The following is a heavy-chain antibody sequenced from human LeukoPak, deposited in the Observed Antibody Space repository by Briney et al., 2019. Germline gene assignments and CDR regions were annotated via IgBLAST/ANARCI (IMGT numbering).Heavy chain of an antibody. CDR1: GFTVSSKY. Sequence: GGSLRLSCAASGFTVSSKYMSWVRQAPGKGLEWVSVIYSGGRTYYADSVKGRFTISRDNSKNTLYLQMNSLRVEDTAVYYCARVYYDSSGYSSGEDYWGQGTLVTVSS. CDR2: IYSGGRT. CDR3: ARVYYDSSGYSSGEDY. J-gene: IGHJ4*02. D-gene: IGHD3-22*01. V-gene: IGHV3-53*01.